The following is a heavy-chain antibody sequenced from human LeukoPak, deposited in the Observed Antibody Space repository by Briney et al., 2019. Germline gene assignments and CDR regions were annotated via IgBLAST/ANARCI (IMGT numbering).Heavy chain of an antibody. J-gene: IGHJ4*02. D-gene: IGHD1-7*01. CDR1: GFTFSTYW. CDR3: ARDRDWNSGFDY. V-gene: IGHV3-7*01. CDR2: IKPDGSEK. Sequence: GGSLRLSCAASGFTFSTYWMTWVRQAPGKGLEWVANIKPDGSEKYYVDSVKGRFTISRDNAKNSVSLQMNSLRVEDTAVYYCARDRDWNSGFDYWGQGTLVTVSS.